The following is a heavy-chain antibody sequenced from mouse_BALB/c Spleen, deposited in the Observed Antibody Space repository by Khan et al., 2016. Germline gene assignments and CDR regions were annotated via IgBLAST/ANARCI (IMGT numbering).Heavy chain of an antibody. CDR2: IDPANGNT. D-gene: IGHD2-4*01. CDR3: ARSPYDYDVGFAY. Sequence: VQLQQSGAELVKPGASVKLSCTASDFNIKDTYMHWVKQRPEQGLEWIGRIDPANGNTKYDPKFQGTATITADTSSHTAYLQLSSLTSEDTAVYYCARSPYDYDVGFAYWGQGTLVTVSA. CDR1: DFNIKDTY. J-gene: IGHJ3*01. V-gene: IGHV14-3*02.